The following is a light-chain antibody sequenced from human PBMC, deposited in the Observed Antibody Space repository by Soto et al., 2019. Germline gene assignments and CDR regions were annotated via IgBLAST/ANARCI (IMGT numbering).Light chain of an antibody. J-gene: IGLJ3*02. V-gene: IGLV2-14*01. CDR2: NNS. CDR1: SSDVGGYNY. CDR3: QSYARNLRGWV. Sequence: QSALTQPASVSGSPGQSITISCTGTSSDVGGYNYVSWYQQHPGKAPKLLMFNNSRRPSGVPDRFSGAKSGTSASLAITGLQAEDEADYYCQSYARNLRGWVFGGGTKLTVL.